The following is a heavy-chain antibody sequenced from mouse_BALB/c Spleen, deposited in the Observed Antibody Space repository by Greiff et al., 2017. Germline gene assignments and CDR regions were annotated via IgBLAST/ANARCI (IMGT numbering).Heavy chain of an antibody. CDR2: IYPGDGDT. Sequence: VQLQQSGPELVKPGASVKISCKASGYAFSSSWMNWVKQRPGQGLEWIGRIYPGDGDTNYNGKFKGKATLTADKSSSTAYMQLSSLTSVDSAVYFCARSGYYGYDGFYAMDYWGQGTSVTVSS. CDR3: ARSGYYGYDGFYAMDY. CDR1: GYAFSSSW. V-gene: IGHV1-82*01. D-gene: IGHD2-2*01. J-gene: IGHJ4*01.